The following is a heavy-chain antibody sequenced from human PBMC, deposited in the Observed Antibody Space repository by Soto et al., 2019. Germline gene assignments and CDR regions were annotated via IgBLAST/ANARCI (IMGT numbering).Heavy chain of an antibody. CDR2: IYYSGST. CDR3: ARGVVVAATNWFDP. J-gene: IGHJ5*02. CDR1: CGSISSGGYY. V-gene: IGHV4-31*03. Sequence: SETLSLTCTVSCGSISSGGYYWSWIRQHPGKGLEWIGYIYYSGSTYYNPSLKSRVTISVDTSKNQFSLKLSSVTAADTAVYYCARGVVVAATNWFDPWGQGTLVTVSS. D-gene: IGHD2-15*01.